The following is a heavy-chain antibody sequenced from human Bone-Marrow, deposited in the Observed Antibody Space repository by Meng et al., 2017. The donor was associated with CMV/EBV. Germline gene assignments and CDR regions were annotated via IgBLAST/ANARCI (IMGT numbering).Heavy chain of an antibody. V-gene: IGHV1-2*02. Sequence: ASVKVSCTASGYIFSDYYMHWVRQAPGQGLEWMGWINPNSGGTNYAQKFQGRVTMTRDTSISTAYMELSRLRSDDTAVYYCARDWFGELYWFDPWGQGTLVTVSS. CDR2: INPNSGGT. J-gene: IGHJ5*02. D-gene: IGHD3-10*01. CDR3: ARDWFGELYWFDP. CDR1: GYIFSDYY.